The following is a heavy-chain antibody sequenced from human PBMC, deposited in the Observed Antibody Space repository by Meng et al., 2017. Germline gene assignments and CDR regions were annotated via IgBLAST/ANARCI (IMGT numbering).Heavy chain of an antibody. V-gene: IGHV4-61*02. Sequence: QVQLPESGPGLLKPYQTLSLTCTVSGGSISSGSYYWSWIWQPAGKGLEWIGRIYTSGSTNYNPSLKSRVTISVDTSKNQFSLKLSSVTAADTAVYYCAKFTEYDWFDPWGQGTLVTVSS. J-gene: IGHJ5*02. D-gene: IGHD2-2*01. CDR3: AKFTEYDWFDP. CDR2: IYTSGST. CDR1: GGSISSGSYY.